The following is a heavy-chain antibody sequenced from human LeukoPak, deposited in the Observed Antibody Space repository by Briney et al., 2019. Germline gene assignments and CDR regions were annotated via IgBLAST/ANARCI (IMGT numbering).Heavy chain of an antibody. J-gene: IGHJ5*02. CDR2: IHTSGAS. CDR3: ARGDYYAGGGRNCFDP. Sequence: SETLSLTCTVSGGSISDDYWSFIRQSAGTGVEWLGRIHTSGASWYNPSLKRGGTLSVDASENRYFRGVTSVTAADTAVYYCARGDYYAGGGRNCFDPWGQGTLVTVSS. V-gene: IGHV4-4*07. D-gene: IGHD3-16*01. CDR1: GGSISDDY.